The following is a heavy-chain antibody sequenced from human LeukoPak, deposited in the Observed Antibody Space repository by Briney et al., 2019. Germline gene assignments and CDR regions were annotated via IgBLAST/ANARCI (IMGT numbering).Heavy chain of an antibody. V-gene: IGHV1-69*13. J-gene: IGHJ3*02. CDR1: GGTFTSYA. D-gene: IGHD3-10*01. CDR2: IIPIFGTA. Sequence: SVKVSCKASGGTFTSYAISWVRQPPGQGLEWMGGIIPIFGTANYAQKFQGRVTITADESTSTAYMELSSLRSEDTAVYYCAREAGAGSDDAFDIWGQGTMVTVSS. CDR3: AREAGAGSDDAFDI.